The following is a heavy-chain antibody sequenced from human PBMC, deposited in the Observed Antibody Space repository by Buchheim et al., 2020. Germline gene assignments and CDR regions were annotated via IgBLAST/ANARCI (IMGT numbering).Heavy chain of an antibody. CDR3: AREDFGGSFDY. CDR2: SRNKANSFIT. V-gene: IGHV3-72*01. D-gene: IGHD4-23*01. J-gene: IGHJ4*02. CDR1: GFSVSDHY. Sequence: EVQLVESGGGLVQPGGSLRLSCAASGFSVSDHYMDWVRQAQGKGLEWVGRSRNKANSFITNYAASVKGRFTISRDDSKKSVDLQMNSLKTEDTAVYFCAREDFGGSFDYWGQG.